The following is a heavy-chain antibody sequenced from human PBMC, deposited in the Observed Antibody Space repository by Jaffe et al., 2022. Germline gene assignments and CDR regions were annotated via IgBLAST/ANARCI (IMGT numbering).Heavy chain of an antibody. CDR1: GFNFSNYA. CDR2: ISGSAGST. J-gene: IGHJ4*02. Sequence: EVQLLESGGGLVQPGGSLRLSCAASGFNFSNYAMSWVRQAPGKGLEWVSTISGSAGSTYYADSVKGRFTISRDNSKNTLFLQMNSLRAEDTAVYYCAKLRSSVPTASANYWGLGTLVTVSS. V-gene: IGHV3-23*01. CDR3: AKLRSSVPTASANY. D-gene: IGHD2-2*01.